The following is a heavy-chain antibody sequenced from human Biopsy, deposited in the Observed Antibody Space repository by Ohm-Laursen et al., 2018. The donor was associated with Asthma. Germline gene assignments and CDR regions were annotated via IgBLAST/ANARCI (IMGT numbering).Heavy chain of an antibody. J-gene: IGHJ6*02. CDR2: ISVYNGNT. CDR1: GYTFNSAG. V-gene: IGHV1-18*01. CDR3: ARAVDYSHYYGIDV. D-gene: IGHD3-10*01. Sequence: ATVKISCKASGYTFNSAGITWVRQAPGQGLKWMGWISVYNGNTKVAQKLQDRVTMITDTSTSTAYMELRSLRSDDTAVYFCARAVDYSHYYGIDVWGQGTTVTVS.